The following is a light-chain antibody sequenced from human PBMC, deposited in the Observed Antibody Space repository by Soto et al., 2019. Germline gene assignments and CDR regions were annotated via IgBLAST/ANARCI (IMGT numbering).Light chain of an antibody. J-gene: IGLJ2*01. V-gene: IGLV1-36*01. Sequence: QSVLTQPPSVSEAPRQRVTISCSGSNSNIGNNAVNWFQQLPGKAPKLLIYYDDLLPSGVSDRFSASKSGTSASLAISGLQSEDEADYYCAAWDDSLNALLFGGGTKLTVL. CDR2: YDD. CDR1: NSNIGNNA. CDR3: AAWDDSLNALL.